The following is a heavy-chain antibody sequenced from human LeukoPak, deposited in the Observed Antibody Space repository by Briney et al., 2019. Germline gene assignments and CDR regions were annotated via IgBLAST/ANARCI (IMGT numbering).Heavy chain of an antibody. Sequence: PSETLSLTCVVSGDSISSSSYYWAWIRQPPGKGLEWLGSIYHSGSTYYSPSLKSRLTMSVDASNNQFSLKLSSLTAAYTDVYYCARLRPNYYQSTGYFDNWGQGTLVTVSS. CDR1: GDSISSSSYY. V-gene: IGHV4-39*01. J-gene: IGHJ4*02. CDR2: IYHSGST. D-gene: IGHD3-22*01. CDR3: ARLRPNYYQSTGYFDN.